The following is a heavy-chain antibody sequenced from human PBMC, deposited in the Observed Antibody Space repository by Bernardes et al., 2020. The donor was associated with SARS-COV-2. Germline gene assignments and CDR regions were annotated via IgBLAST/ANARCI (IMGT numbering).Heavy chain of an antibody. Sequence: GSLKISCAASGFTFSSHSMNWVRQAPGPGLEWVSFISSDTKYIYYRDSVKGRFTISRDNAKNSLYLQMNSLRAEDTAVYFCARGGGIRPLDPWGQGTPVTVSS. V-gene: IGHV3-21*01. CDR2: ISSDTKYI. D-gene: IGHD3-16*01. CDR3: ARGGGIRPLDP. CDR1: GFTFSSHS. J-gene: IGHJ5*02.